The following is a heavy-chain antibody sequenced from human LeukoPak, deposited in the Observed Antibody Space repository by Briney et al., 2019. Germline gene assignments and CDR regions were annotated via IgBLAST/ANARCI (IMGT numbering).Heavy chain of an antibody. CDR2: INQDGSEK. J-gene: IGHJ6*02. CDR1: GFTFSMLW. CDR3: ARSLEMDV. D-gene: IGHD1-1*01. Sequence: GGSLRLSCTASGFTFSMLWMTWVRQAPGKGLEWVANINQDGSEKYYVDSVRGRFTIPRDNAKNSVYLHMNSLRADDTAVYHCARSLEMDVWGQGTTVTVSS. V-gene: IGHV3-7*05.